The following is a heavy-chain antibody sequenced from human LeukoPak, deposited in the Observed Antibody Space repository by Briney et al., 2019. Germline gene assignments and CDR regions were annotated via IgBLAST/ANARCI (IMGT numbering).Heavy chain of an antibody. D-gene: IGHD6-19*01. Sequence: ASVKVSCKASGGTFSSYAISWVRQAPGRGLEWMGGIIPIFGTANYAQKFQGRVTITTDESTSTAYMELSSLRSEDTAVYYCARSGGKEVAGTDIDYWGQGTLVTVSS. V-gene: IGHV1-69*05. CDR2: IIPIFGTA. CDR3: ARSGGKEVAGTDIDY. J-gene: IGHJ4*02. CDR1: GGTFSSYA.